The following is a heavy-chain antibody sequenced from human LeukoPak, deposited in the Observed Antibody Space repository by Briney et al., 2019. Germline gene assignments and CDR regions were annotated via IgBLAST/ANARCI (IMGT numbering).Heavy chain of an antibody. Sequence: GESLKISCKGSGYSFTSYWIGWVRQMPGKGLEWMGIIYPDDSDTRYSPSFQGQVTISADKSISTAYLQWSSLKASDTAMYYCARYSSGWYEGPYYFDYWGQGTLVTVSS. CDR1: GYSFTSYW. V-gene: IGHV5-51*01. CDR2: IYPDDSDT. CDR3: ARYSSGWYEGPYYFDY. J-gene: IGHJ4*02. D-gene: IGHD6-19*01.